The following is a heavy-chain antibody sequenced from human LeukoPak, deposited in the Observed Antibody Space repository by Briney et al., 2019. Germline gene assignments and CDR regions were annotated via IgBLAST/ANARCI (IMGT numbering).Heavy chain of an antibody. CDR3: AKDRYHDSSGYIFDY. D-gene: IGHD3-22*01. V-gene: IGHV3-73*01. CDR2: IRSKANSYAT. Sequence: GGSLRLSCAASGFTFSGSAMHWVRQASGKGLEWVGRIRSKANSYATAYAASVKGRFTISRDDSKNTAYLQMNSLKTEDTAVYYCAKDRYHDSSGYIFDYWGQGTLVTVSS. J-gene: IGHJ4*02. CDR1: GFTFSGSA.